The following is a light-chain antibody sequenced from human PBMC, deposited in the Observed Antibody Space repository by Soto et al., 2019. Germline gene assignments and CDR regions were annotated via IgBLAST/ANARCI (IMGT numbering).Light chain of an antibody. CDR3: QQYGSSPPMYT. J-gene: IGKJ2*01. CDR2: GAS. Sequence: EIVLTQSPGTLSLSPGERATLSCRASQSVSSSYLAWYQQKPCQAPRRLIYGASSRATGIPDRFSGSGSGTDFTLTISRLEPEDFAVYYCQQYGSSPPMYTFGQGTKLEIK. V-gene: IGKV3-20*01. CDR1: QSVSSSY.